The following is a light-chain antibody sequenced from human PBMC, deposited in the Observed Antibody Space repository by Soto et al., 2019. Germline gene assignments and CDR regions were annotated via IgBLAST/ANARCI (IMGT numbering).Light chain of an antibody. CDR2: EVS. Sequence: QSVLTQPPSVSGSPGQSVTISCTGTSSDIGRYDRVSWYQQPPGAAPKLIIYEVSNRPSGVPDRFSGSKSGNTASLTISGLQAEDEADYFCSSYTSTSTLLFGGGTKLTVL. J-gene: IGLJ2*01. CDR3: SSYTSTSTLL. V-gene: IGLV2-18*02. CDR1: SSDIGRYDR.